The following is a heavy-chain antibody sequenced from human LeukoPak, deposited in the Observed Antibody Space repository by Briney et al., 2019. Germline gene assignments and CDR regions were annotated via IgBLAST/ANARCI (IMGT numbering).Heavy chain of an antibody. J-gene: IGHJ4*02. D-gene: IGHD3-22*01. Sequence: PGGSLRLSCLASGFAFSAYEMNWVRQAPGRGLEWVSYISGSDTTIYYADSVRGRFTIFRDNAKNSLYLQMNSLRAEDTALYYCTTLGYHLDSWGQGTLVTVSS. V-gene: IGHV3-48*03. CDR3: TTLGYHLDS. CDR2: ISGSDTTI. CDR1: GFAFSAYE.